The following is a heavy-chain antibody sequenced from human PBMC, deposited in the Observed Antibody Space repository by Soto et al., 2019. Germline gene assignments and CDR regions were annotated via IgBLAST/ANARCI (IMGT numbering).Heavy chain of an antibody. Sequence: EVQLVESGGGLVQPGGSLRLSCAASGFTFSTYWMHWVRQAPGKWLVWVSRTNTDGSSTTYADAVEGLYTISRDNAKNTLYLQMNSLRAADTAVYSCARGTRVIPAESDFAYWGQGTLVTVSS. J-gene: IGHJ4*02. CDR2: TNTDGSST. CDR1: GFTFSTYW. V-gene: IGHV3-74*01. D-gene: IGHD2-2*01. CDR3: ARGTRVIPAESDFAY.